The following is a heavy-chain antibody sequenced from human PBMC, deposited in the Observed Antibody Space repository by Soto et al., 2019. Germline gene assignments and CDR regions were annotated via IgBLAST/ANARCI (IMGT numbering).Heavy chain of an antibody. CDR2: MSPNSGNT. J-gene: IGHJ5*02. CDR1: GYTFTNDD. Sequence: QMQLVQSGAEVKKPGASVKVSCKTSGYTFTNDDINWVRQAAGQGLEWIGWMSPNSGNTGYAQKFQGRVTLTRDTSISTAYMELSSLRSEDTAVYYCARGMSDGFGEVSWGQGTLVTVSS. D-gene: IGHD3-10*01. CDR3: ARGMSDGFGEVS. V-gene: IGHV1-8*02.